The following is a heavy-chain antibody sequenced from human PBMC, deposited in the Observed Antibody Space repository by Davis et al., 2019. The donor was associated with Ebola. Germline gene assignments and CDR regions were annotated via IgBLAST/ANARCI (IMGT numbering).Heavy chain of an antibody. V-gene: IGHV3-23*01. CDR3: AKMGDCSSTSCYPYYYYYMDV. Sequence: GESLKISCAASGFTFSSYAMSWVRQAPGKGLEWVSAISGSGGSTYYADSVKGRFTISRDNSKNTLYLQMNSLRAEDTAVYYCAKMGDCSSTSCYPYYYYYMDVWGKGTTVTVSS. CDR1: GFTFSSYA. CDR2: ISGSGGST. D-gene: IGHD2-2*01. J-gene: IGHJ6*03.